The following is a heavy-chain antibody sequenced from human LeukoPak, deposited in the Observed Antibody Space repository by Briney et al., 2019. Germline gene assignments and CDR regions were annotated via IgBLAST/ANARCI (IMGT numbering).Heavy chain of an antibody. Sequence: PSETLSLTCDVSGGSVRSYWWGWVRQPAGKGLEWLGRIYSTGSTRFNPSLKSRLTLSIDASTNQFSLKLTSVTAADTAVYFCARQGYTVSYYFLDYWSQGTLVTVSS. V-gene: IGHV4-4*07. D-gene: IGHD1-26*01. CDR2: IYSTGST. CDR3: ARQGYTVSYYFLDY. CDR1: GGSVRSYW. J-gene: IGHJ4*02.